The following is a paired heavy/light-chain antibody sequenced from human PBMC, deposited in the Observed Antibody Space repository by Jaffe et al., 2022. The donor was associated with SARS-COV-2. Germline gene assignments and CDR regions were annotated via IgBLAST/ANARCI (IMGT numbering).Heavy chain of an antibody. CDR1: GFTFSSYA. J-gene: IGHJ4*02. CDR3: ANRPTTQFGS. D-gene: IGHD6-6*01. Sequence: EVQLVESGGGLVQPGGSLRLSCVASGFTFSSYAMTWVRQGPKKGLEWVSIISRGGDSTYYADSVKGRFTISRDNSKNTVYLEMNNLRAEDTAVYYCANRPTTQFGSWGQGTLVTVSS. V-gene: IGHV3-23*04. CDR2: ISRGGDST.
Light chain of an antibody. Sequence: DIVMTQTPLSSPVTLGQPASISCRSSQSLVHSDGNTYLSWLQQRPGQPPRLLIYKTSNRFSGVPDRFSGSGAGTDFTLKITRVEAEDVGVYYCMQATQFPITFGPGTKVDIK. CDR1: QSLVHSDGNTY. V-gene: IGKV2-24*01. J-gene: IGKJ3*01. CDR3: MQATQFPIT. CDR2: KTS.